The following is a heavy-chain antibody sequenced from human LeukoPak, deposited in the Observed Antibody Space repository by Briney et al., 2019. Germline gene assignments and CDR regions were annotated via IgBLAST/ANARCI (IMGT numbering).Heavy chain of an antibody. D-gene: IGHD3-22*01. J-gene: IGHJ6*02. CDR3: GSGYLLRLYYYYGMDV. CDR2: IYYSGST. V-gene: IGHV4-39*01. Sequence: SETLSLTCTVSGGSISSSSYYWGWIRQPPGRGLEWIGSIYYSGSTYYNPSLKSRVTISVDTSKNQFSLKLSSVTAADTAVYYCGSGYLLRLYYYYGMDVWGQGTTVTVSS. CDR1: GGSISSSSYY.